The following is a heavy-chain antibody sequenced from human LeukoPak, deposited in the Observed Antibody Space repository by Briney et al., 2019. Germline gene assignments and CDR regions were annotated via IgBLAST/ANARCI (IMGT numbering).Heavy chain of an antibody. D-gene: IGHD3-9*01. CDR3: ARGDILTGCDY. CDR1: GGSISSYY. J-gene: IGHJ4*02. CDR2: IYYSGST. V-gene: IGHV4-59*08. Sequence: SETLSLTCTVSGGSISSYYWSWIRQPPGKGLEWIGYIYYSGSTYYNPSLKSRVTISVDTSKNQFSLKLSSVTAADTAVYYCARGDILTGCDYWGQGTLVTVSS.